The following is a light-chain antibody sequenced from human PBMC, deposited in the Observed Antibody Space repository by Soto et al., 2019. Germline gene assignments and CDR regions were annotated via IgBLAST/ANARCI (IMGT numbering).Light chain of an antibody. CDR1: QSVSSSH. CDR3: QQYVGLPPT. CDR2: GAS. J-gene: IGKJ1*01. Sequence: EIVLTQSPDTLSLSPGETATLSCGASQSVSSSHIAWYQQKPGQSPRLLIDGASSRASGFPDRFSGSGSGTDFTLTISRLEPEDFAVYYCQQYVGLPPTFGQGTKVEIK. V-gene: IGKV3-20*01.